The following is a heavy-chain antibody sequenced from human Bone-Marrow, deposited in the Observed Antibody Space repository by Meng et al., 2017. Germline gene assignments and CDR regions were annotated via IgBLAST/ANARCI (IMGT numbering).Heavy chain of an antibody. Sequence: QVQLQESGPGLVKPSGTLSPTCAVSGGSISSSNWWSGVRQPPGKGLEWIGEIYHSGSTNYNPSLKSRVTISVDKSKNQFSLKLSSVTAADTAVYYCASFPPPGKQWLVTDYWGQGTLVTVSS. V-gene: IGHV4-4*02. CDR1: GGSISSSNW. CDR3: ASFPPPGKQWLVTDY. D-gene: IGHD6-19*01. J-gene: IGHJ4*02. CDR2: IYHSGST.